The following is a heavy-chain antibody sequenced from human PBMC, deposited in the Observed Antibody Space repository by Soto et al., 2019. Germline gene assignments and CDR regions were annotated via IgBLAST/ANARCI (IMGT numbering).Heavy chain of an antibody. CDR1: GGTFSSYA. J-gene: IGHJ6*02. Sequence: QVQLVQSGAEVKKPGSSVKVSCKASGGTFSSYAISWVRQAPGQGLEWMGGIIPIFGTANYAQKFQGRVTITADESTSTAYTELSSLRSEGTAVYYCARRSSWYAGGYYGMDVWGQGTTVTVSS. CDR2: IIPIFGTA. D-gene: IGHD6-13*01. CDR3: ARRSSWYAGGYYGMDV. V-gene: IGHV1-69*01.